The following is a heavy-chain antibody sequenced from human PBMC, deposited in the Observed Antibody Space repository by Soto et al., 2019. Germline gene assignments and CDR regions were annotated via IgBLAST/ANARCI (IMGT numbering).Heavy chain of an antibody. D-gene: IGHD3-22*01. CDR1: GFTFSSYG. V-gene: IGHV3-30*18. CDR3: AKVHYDSSGYYYSANFDY. J-gene: IGHJ4*02. Sequence: GGSLRLSCAASGFTFSSYGMHWVRQAPGKGLEWVAVISYDGSNKYYADSVKGRFTISRDNSKNTLYLQMNSLRAEDTAVYYCAKVHYDSSGYYYSANFDYWGQGTLVTVPS. CDR2: ISYDGSNK.